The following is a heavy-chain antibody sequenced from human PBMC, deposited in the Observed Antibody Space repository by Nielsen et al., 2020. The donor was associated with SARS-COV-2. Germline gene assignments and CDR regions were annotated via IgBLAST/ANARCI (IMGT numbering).Heavy chain of an antibody. Sequence: GESLKISCAASGFTFSNAWMSWVRQAPGKGLEWVGFIRSKAYGGTTEYAASVKGRFTISRDDSKSIAYLQMNSLKTEDTAVYYCTRRLRFYLDYWGQGTLVTVSS. D-gene: IGHD5-12*01. V-gene: IGHV3-49*04. CDR3: TRRLRFYLDY. CDR2: IRSKAYGGTT. J-gene: IGHJ4*02. CDR1: GFTFSNAW.